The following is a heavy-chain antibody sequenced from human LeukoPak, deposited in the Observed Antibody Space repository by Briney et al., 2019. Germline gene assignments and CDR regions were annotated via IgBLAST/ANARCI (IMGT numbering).Heavy chain of an antibody. CDR3: ASSYYYGSGSYLDDAFYI. CDR1: VYTFTSYD. V-gene: IGHV1-8*01. CDR2: MNPNSGNT. D-gene: IGHD3-10*01. J-gene: IGHJ3*02. Sequence: GASVKVSCKASVYTFTSYDIKWVRQATGQGLEWMGWMNPNSGNTGYAQKFQGRVTMTRNTSISTAYMELSSLRSEDTAVYYCASSYYYGSGSYLDDAFYIWGQGTMVTVSS.